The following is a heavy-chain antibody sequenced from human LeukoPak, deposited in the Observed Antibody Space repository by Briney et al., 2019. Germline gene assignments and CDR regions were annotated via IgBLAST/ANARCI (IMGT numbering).Heavy chain of an antibody. CDR1: GYTYTTDG. CDR2: IDTYSGKT. V-gene: IGHV1-18*01. J-gene: IGHJ4*02. Sequence: ASVKVSCKASGYTYTTDGISWVRQAPGQGLEWMGWIDTYSGKTNYAQKFQGRVTMTRDTSTSTVYMELSSLRSEDTAVYYCARDGRSGSYHLDYWGQGTLVTVSS. CDR3: ARDGRSGSYHLDY. D-gene: IGHD1-26*01.